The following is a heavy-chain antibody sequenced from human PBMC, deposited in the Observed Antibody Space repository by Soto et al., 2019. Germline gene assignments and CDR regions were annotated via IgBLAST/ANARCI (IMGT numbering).Heavy chain of an antibody. V-gene: IGHV3-64*04. CDR2: ISSNGGGT. CDR3: AKARCSGGSFDSWDS. CDR1: GFTLSGYA. D-gene: IGHD2-15*01. Sequence: GGSLRLSCAASGFTLSGYAMDWVRQAPGKGLEYVSGISSNGGGTYYANSVQGRFTISRDNSKNMLYLQMNSLRVEDTAVYYCAKARCSGGSFDSWDSWGQGTPVTVSS. J-gene: IGHJ4*02.